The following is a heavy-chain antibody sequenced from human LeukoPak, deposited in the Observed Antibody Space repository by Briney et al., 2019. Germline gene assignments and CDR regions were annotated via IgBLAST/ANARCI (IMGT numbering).Heavy chain of an antibody. J-gene: IGHJ5*02. CDR3: ARDNGIVAPSIPLDH. Sequence: GGTLTLSCAASGFTFTNYGMSWVRQAPGKGLEWVSAISGSGASTFYADSVKGRFTISRDNSKNTLYLQINSLRAEDTAVYYCARDNGIVAPSIPLDHWGQGTLVTVSS. V-gene: IGHV3-23*01. CDR2: ISGSGAST. CDR1: GFTFTNYG. D-gene: IGHD5-12*01.